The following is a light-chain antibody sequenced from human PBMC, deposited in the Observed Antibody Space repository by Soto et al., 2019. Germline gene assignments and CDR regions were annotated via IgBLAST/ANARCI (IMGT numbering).Light chain of an antibody. CDR1: QSVWNNY. V-gene: IGKV3-20*01. CDR2: GAS. J-gene: IGKJ4*01. CDR3: KQYGSSPLT. Sequence: EIVLTQSPGTLSLSPGERATLSCRASQSVWNNYVAWYQQKPGQAPRLLIYGASNRAAGIPDRFSGSESGTDFTLTIGRLEPEDFAVYYCKQYGSSPLTFGGGTKVEIK.